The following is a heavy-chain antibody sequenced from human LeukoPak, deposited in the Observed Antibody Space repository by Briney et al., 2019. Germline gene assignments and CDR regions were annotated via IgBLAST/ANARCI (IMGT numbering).Heavy chain of an antibody. J-gene: IGHJ2*01. D-gene: IGHD2-2*01. CDR2: IWPDGYKK. CDR1: GFIFSHYG. Sequence: GTSLRLSCAASGFIFSHYGFHWVRQAPGKGLEWVAVIWPDGYKKYYADSVKGRFTVSKDNSENTVYLQMNSLRAEDTAMYYCVVVVVPAAVWQFDLWGRGTQVTVSS. V-gene: IGHV3-33*01. CDR3: VVVVVPAAVWQFDL.